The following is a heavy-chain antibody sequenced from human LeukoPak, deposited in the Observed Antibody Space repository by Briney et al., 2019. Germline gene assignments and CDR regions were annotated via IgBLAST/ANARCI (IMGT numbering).Heavy chain of an antibody. V-gene: IGHV3-48*03. Sequence: GGSLRLSCAASGFTFSSYEMNWVRQAPGKGLEWVSYISDSGSTKSYADSVKGRFTISRDNAKNSMYLQMNSLRAEDTAFYYCVREGYYDSSGYLGVFVYWGREPWSPSPQ. D-gene: IGHD3-22*01. CDR1: GFTFSSYE. CDR3: VREGYYDSSGYLGVFVY. CDR2: ISDSGSTK. J-gene: IGHJ4*02.